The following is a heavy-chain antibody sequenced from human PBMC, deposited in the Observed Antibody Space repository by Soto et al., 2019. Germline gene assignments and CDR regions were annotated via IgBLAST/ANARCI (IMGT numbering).Heavy chain of an antibody. J-gene: IGHJ5*02. CDR2: ISSSSRTI. V-gene: IGHV3-48*02. Sequence: HPGGSLRRSCAAAGFTVSSYSMNWVRQAPGKGLDGGSYISSSSRTIYYADSVKGRCTISRDNAKNSLYLQMNSLRDEYTAVYYCARELSSGWFDPWGQGPLVTASS. CDR3: ARELSSGWFDP. D-gene: IGHD3-10*01. CDR1: GFTVSSYS.